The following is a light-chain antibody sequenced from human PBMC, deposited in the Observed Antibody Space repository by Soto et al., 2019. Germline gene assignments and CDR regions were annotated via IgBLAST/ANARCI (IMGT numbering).Light chain of an antibody. CDR1: SSDVGGYNY. J-gene: IGLJ2*01. Sequence: QSVLTQPPSASGSPGQSVTISCTGTSSDVGGYNYVSWYQQHPGKAPKLMIYEVSKRPSGVPDRFSGSKSGNTASLTVSGLQAEDEADYYCSSYAGSNEVFGGGTKVTV. CDR3: SSYAGSNEV. V-gene: IGLV2-8*01. CDR2: EVS.